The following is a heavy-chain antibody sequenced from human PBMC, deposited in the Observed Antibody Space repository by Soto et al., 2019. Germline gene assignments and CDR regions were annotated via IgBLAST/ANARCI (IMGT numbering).Heavy chain of an antibody. V-gene: IGHV3-30*04. CDR1: GFTFSSYA. D-gene: IGHD5-18*01. CDR2: ISYDGSNK. Sequence: GGSLRLSCAASGFTFSSYAMHWVRQAPGKGLEWVAVISYDGSNKYYADSVKGRFTISRDNSKNTLYLQRNSLRAEDTAVYYCARVIDTAMVMDYWGQGTLVTVSS. CDR3: ARVIDTAMVMDY. J-gene: IGHJ4*02.